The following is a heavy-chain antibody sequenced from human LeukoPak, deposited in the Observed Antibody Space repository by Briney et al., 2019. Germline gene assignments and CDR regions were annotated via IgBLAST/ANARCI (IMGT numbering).Heavy chain of an antibody. CDR1: GGSISSYY. D-gene: IGHD5-12*01. CDR2: IYYSGST. Sequence: PSETLSLTCTVSGGSISSYYWSWLRQPPGKGLEWIGYIYYSGSTNYNPSLKSRVTISVDTSKNQFSLKLSSVTAADTAVYYCAKYSGYQTNLFDPWGQGTLVTVSS. V-gene: IGHV4-59*01. CDR3: AKYSGYQTNLFDP. J-gene: IGHJ5*02.